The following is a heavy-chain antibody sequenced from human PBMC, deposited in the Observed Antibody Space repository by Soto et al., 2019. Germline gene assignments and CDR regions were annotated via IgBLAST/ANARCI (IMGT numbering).Heavy chain of an antibody. CDR1: GGNFISYG. CDR2: INSDGSST. Sequence: PGVPQRVSWGAAGGNFISYGVRWVRKETGKGLVWVSRINSDGSSTSYADSVKGRFTISRDNAKNTLYLQMNSLRAEDTAVYYCARDPGGRFGDLNWFDPWGQGTLVTVSS. CDR3: ARDPGGRFGDLNWFDP. V-gene: IGHV3-74*01. D-gene: IGHD3-10*01. J-gene: IGHJ5*02.